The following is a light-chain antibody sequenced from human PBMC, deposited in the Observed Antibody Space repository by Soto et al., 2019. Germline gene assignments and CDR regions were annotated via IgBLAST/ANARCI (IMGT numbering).Light chain of an antibody. CDR1: QSISSW. CDR2: DAS. J-gene: IGKJ1*01. CDR3: QQYNSYSLT. V-gene: IGKV1-5*01. Sequence: DIQMPQSPSTLSASVGDRVTITCRASQSISSWLDWYQQKPGKAPKLLIYDASSLESGVPSRFSGSGSGTEFTLTISSLQPDDFATYYCQQYNSYSLTFGQGTKVEIK.